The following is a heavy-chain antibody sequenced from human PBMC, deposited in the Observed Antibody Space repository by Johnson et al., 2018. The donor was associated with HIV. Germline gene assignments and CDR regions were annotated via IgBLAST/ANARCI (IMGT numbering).Heavy chain of an antibody. CDR1: GFTFSSYG. CDR2: ISYDGSNK. Sequence: QVQLVESGGGVVQPGGSLRLSCAASGFTFSSYGMHWVRQTPGKGLECVAVISYDGSNKYYADSVKGRFTISRDNSKNTLYLQMNSLRAEDTAVYYCARAREVYYLDAFDIWGQGTMVTVSS. J-gene: IGHJ3*02. V-gene: IGHV3-30*19. CDR3: ARAREVYYLDAFDI. D-gene: IGHD3-22*01.